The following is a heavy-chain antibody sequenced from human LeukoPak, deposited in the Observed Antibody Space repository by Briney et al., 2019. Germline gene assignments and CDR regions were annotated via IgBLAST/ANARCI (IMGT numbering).Heavy chain of an antibody. CDR3: ARVGPTYYFDY. J-gene: IGHJ4*02. CDR1: GFTFSSYA. Sequence: GGSLRLSCASSGFTFSSYAMSWVRQAPGKGLEWVSAISAGGSNTYSADSVKGRFTISRDNSKNTLYLQVNSLRAEDTAVYYCARVGPTYYFDYWGQGTLVTVSS. V-gene: IGHV3-23*01. CDR2: ISAGGSNT. D-gene: IGHD1-26*01.